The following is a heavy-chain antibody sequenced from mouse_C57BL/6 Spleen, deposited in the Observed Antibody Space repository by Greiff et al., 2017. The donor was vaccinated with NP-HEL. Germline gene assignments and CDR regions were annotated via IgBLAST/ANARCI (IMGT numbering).Heavy chain of an antibody. V-gene: IGHV5-9*01. J-gene: IGHJ2*01. CDR2: ISGGGGNT. Sequence: VQLKESGGGLVKPGGSLKLSCAASGFTFSSYTMSWVRQTPEKRLEWVATISGGGGNTYYPDSVKGRFTLSRDNAKNTLYLQMRSLRSEDTALYYCAREYYFDYWGQGTTLTVSS. CDR1: GFTFSSYT. CDR3: AREYYFDY.